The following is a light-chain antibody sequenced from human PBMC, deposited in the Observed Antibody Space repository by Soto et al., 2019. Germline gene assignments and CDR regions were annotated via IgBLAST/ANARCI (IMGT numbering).Light chain of an antibody. CDR3: QQRGTWPPT. CDR2: DAS. J-gene: IGKJ5*01. CDR1: QSVATY. V-gene: IGKV3-11*01. Sequence: IVLTQSPATLSLSPGESVTLSCTTNQSVATYFAWYQQKRGLPPRLLIYDASNRAIGIPARFSGRGSDTDFSLTIISLEPEDFGFYYCQQRGTWPPTFGRGTRLAI.